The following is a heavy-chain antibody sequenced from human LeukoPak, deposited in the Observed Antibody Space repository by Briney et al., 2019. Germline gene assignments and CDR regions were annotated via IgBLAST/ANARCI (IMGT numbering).Heavy chain of an antibody. Sequence: GASVKVSCKASGGTFSSYAISWVRQAPGQGLEWMGGIIPIFGTANYAQKFQGRVTITTDEFTSTAYMELSSLGSEDTAVYYCARGTYYYDSSTYPMDVWGKGTTVTVSS. V-gene: IGHV1-69*05. CDR1: GGTFSSYA. CDR3: ARGTYYYDSSTYPMDV. D-gene: IGHD3-22*01. J-gene: IGHJ6*03. CDR2: IIPIFGTA.